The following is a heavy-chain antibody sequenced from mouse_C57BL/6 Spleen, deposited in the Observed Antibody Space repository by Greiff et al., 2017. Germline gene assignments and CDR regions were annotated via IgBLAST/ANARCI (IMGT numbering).Heavy chain of an antibody. Sequence: VQLQQSGAELVKPGASVKISCKASGYAFSSYWMNWVKQRPGKGLEWIGQIYPGDGDTNYNGKFKGKATLTADKSSSTAYMQLSSLTSEDAAVDFCARSGDYDGDWYFDVWGTGTTVTVSS. D-gene: IGHD2-4*01. CDR2: IYPGDGDT. CDR1: GYAFSSYW. CDR3: ARSGDYDGDWYFDV. J-gene: IGHJ1*03. V-gene: IGHV1-80*01.